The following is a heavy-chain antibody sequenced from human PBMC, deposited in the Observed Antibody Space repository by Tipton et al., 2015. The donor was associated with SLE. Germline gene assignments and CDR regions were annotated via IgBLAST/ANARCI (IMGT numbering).Heavy chain of an antibody. J-gene: IGHJ5*02. V-gene: IGHV1-18*01. CDR1: GYTFTSYG. CDR3: ARDGATMDWFDP. D-gene: IGHD1-26*01. CDR2: ISAYNGNT. Sequence: QSGAEVKKPGASVKVSCKASGYTFTSYGITWVRQAPGQGLEWMGWISAYNGNTNCAQKLQGRVTMTTDTSTSTAFMELRSLRSDDTAVFYCARDGATMDWFDPWGQGTLVTVSS.